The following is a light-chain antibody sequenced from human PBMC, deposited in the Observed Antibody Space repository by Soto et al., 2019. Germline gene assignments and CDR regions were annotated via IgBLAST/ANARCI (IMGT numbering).Light chain of an antibody. V-gene: IGKV3-15*01. J-gene: IGKJ5*01. CDR2: GAS. CDR3: QHFGA. Sequence: EIVMTQSPATLSVSPLEIATLSCRASQSVSSNLAWYQQKPGQAPRLLIYGASTRATGIPARFSGSGSGTEFTLTISSLQSEDFAVYYCQHFGAFGQGTRLEIK. CDR1: QSVSSN.